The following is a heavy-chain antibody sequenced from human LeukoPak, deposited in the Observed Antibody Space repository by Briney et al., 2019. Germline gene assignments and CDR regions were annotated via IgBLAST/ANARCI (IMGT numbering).Heavy chain of an antibody. Sequence: PGGSLRLSCAASGFXVSNNYISWVRQAPGKGLEWVALIYSGGSTYYADFVKGRFTISRDNSKNTLYLQMSSLRAEDTAVYYCAGFSHKGVWGQGTTVTVSS. V-gene: IGHV3-66*01. CDR2: IYSGGST. CDR3: AGFSHKGV. CDR1: GFXVSNNY. J-gene: IGHJ6*02.